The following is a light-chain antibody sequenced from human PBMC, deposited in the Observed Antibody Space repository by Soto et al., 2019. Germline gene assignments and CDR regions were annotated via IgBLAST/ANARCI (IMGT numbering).Light chain of an antibody. V-gene: IGKV1-27*01. CDR1: QGISNY. J-gene: IGKJ1*01. CDR3: QEYRSAPGT. CDR2: AAS. Sequence: DIQMTQSPSSLSASVGDRVTITCRTSQGISNYLAWYQQKPGKVPKLLIYAASTLQSGVPSRFSGSGSGTDCALTISSLQPGDVAGYYCQEYRSAPGTFGQGNKVDIK.